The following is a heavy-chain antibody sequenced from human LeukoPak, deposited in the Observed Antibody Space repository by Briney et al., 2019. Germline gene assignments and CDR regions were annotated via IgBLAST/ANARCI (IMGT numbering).Heavy chain of an antibody. V-gene: IGHV4-59*01. Sequence: PSETLSLTCTVSGGSISSYYWSWIRQPPGKGPEWIGYIYYSGSTNYNPSLKSRVTISVDTSKNQFSLKLSSVTAADTAVYYCASACGGDCYSYAFDIWGQGTMVTVSS. CDR1: GGSISSYY. CDR2: IYYSGST. J-gene: IGHJ3*02. CDR3: ASACGGDCYSYAFDI. D-gene: IGHD2-21*02.